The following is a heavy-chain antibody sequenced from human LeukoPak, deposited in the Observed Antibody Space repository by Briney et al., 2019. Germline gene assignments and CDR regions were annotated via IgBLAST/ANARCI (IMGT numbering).Heavy chain of an antibody. V-gene: IGHV4-59*01. CDR3: ARVGRGDHTWGSYSFDY. CDR2: ISYSGGT. CDR1: GDSISSYQ. D-gene: IGHD3-16*01. Sequence: TSETLSLTCTVSGDSISSYQWSWFRQPPGKGLEWIRYISYSGGTVYSPSLRSRVTISVDTSKSQFSLKLSSVTAADTAVYYCARVGRGDHTWGSYSFDYWGQGILVPVS. J-gene: IGHJ4*02.